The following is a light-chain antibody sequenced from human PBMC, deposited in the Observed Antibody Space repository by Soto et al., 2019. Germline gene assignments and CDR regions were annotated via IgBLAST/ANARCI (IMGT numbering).Light chain of an antibody. CDR2: TTS. Sequence: DMQLTQSQSSLSASVGERVTITCRASQSIRSSLNWYQQKPGKAPNLLIYTTSNLESGVPSRFSGSGSGTDFTLTISRLQPEDFATYLCQQGYSRPRTCCQGTKVDIK. CDR1: QSIRSS. J-gene: IGKJ1*01. CDR3: QQGYSRPRT. V-gene: IGKV1-39*01.